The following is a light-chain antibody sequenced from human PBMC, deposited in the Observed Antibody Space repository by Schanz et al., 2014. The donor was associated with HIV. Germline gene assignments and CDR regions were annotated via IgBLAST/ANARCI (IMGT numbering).Light chain of an antibody. CDR3: QQLHSYPLT. J-gene: IGKJ4*01. V-gene: IGKV1-9*01. Sequence: IQLTQSPSSLSASVGDRVTITCRASQDIASYLAWYQQKPGEAPRLLIYLGVTLQSGVPSRFSGGGSASGTEFTLTISSLQPEDSAIYFCQQLHSYPLTFGGGSRVEIK. CDR1: QDIASY. CDR2: LGV.